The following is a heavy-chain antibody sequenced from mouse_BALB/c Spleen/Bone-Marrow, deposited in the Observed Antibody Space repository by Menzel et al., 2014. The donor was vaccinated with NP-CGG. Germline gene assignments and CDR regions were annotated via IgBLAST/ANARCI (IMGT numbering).Heavy chain of an antibody. V-gene: IGHV7-3*02. J-gene: IGHJ4*01. Sequence: EVMLVESGGGSVQPGGSLRLSCATSGFTFTDYYMSWVRQPPGKALEWLGFIRNKANGYTTEYSASVKGRFTISRDNSQSILYLQMNTLRAEDSATYYCAREREYDYAMDYWGQETTVTVSS. CDR3: AREREYDYAMDY. CDR1: GFTFTDYY. CDR2: IRNKANGYTT. D-gene: IGHD5-1*01.